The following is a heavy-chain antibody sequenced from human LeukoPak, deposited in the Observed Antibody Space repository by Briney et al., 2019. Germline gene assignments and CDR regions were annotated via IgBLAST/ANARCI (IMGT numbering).Heavy chain of an antibody. D-gene: IGHD3-10*01. V-gene: IGHV4-59*01. Sequence: SETLSLTCTVSGGSISSYYWSWLRQPPGKGLEWIVYIYYSGSTNYNPSLKSRVTISVDTSKNQFSLKLSSVTAADTAVYYCAREARLGSGSYYLFDYWGQGTLVTVSS. CDR2: IYYSGST. J-gene: IGHJ4*02. CDR1: GGSISSYY. CDR3: AREARLGSGSYYLFDY.